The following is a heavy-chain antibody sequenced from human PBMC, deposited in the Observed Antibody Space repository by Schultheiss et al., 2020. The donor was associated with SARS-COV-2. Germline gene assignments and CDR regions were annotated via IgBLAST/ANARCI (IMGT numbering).Heavy chain of an antibody. CDR1: GYTFTSYA. CDR2: SNAGNGNT. Sequence: ASVKVSCKASGYTFTSYAMHWVRQAPGQRLEWMGWSNAGNGNTNYAQKLQGRVTMTTDTSTSTAYMELRSLRSDDTAVYYCARDVYYDSRGGWFDPWGQGTLVTVSS. CDR3: ARDVYYDSRGGWFDP. D-gene: IGHD3-22*01. V-gene: IGHV1-3*01. J-gene: IGHJ5*02.